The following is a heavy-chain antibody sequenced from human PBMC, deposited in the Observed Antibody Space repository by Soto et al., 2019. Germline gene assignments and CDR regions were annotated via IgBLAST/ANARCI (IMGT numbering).Heavy chain of an antibody. CDR2: IDPRSGAS. CDR3: AKDNYGPLDF. CDR1: GYPFTDLY. Sequence: ASVKVSCKPSGYPFTDLYIHWVRQAPGLGLEWMGWIDPRSGASRKTQRFQGRFTMTRDTSTNTVYMELSSLRSDDTAVYRCAKDNYGPLDFWGQGTLVSVS. D-gene: IGHD2-15*01. J-gene: IGHJ4*02. V-gene: IGHV1-2*02.